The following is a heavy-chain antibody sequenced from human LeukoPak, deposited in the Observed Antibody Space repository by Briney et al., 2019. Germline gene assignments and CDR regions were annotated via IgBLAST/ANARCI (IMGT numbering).Heavy chain of an antibody. CDR2: INHSGST. Sequence: TSETLSLTCAVYGGSFSGYYWSWIRQPPGKGLEWIGEINHSGSTYYNPSLKSRVTISVDTSKNQFSLKLSSVTAADTAVYYCARFELLWFGDANWFDPWGQGTLVTVSS. CDR1: GGSFSGYY. CDR3: ARFELLWFGDANWFDP. D-gene: IGHD3-10*01. V-gene: IGHV4-34*01. J-gene: IGHJ5*02.